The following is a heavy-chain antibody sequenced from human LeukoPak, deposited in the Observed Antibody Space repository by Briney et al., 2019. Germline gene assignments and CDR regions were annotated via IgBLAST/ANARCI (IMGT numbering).Heavy chain of an antibody. CDR2: IIPILGIA. CDR3: ARDMVRGVMDV. Sequence: SVKVSCKASGYTFTSYGIGWVRQAPGQGLEWMGRIIPILGIANYAQKFQGRVTITADKSTSTAYMELSSLRSEDTAVYYCARDMVRGVMDVWGQGTTVTVSS. V-gene: IGHV1-69*04. CDR1: GYTFTSYG. D-gene: IGHD3-10*01. J-gene: IGHJ6*02.